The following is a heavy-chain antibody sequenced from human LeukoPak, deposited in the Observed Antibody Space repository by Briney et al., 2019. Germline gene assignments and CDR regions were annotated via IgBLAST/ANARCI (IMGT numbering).Heavy chain of an antibody. D-gene: IGHD3-10*01. CDR3: AKSYGSGSYYNGYASEV. J-gene: IGHJ3*01. CDR2: ISHSGGTT. V-gene: IGHV3-23*01. CDR1: GFTFSSYA. Sequence: GGSLRLSCAASGFTFSSYAMSWVRQAPGKGLEWVSGISHSGGTTYYADSVKGRFSISRDNSKNTLFLQMNSLRAEDTAVYYCAKSYGSGSYYNGYASEVWGQGTMVTVSS.